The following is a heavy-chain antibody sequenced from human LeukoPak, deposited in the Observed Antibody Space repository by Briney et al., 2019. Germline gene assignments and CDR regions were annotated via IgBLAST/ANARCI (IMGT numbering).Heavy chain of an antibody. V-gene: IGHV4-59*01. CDR3: ARAAPWFDP. CDR2: IYYSGST. J-gene: IGHJ5*02. CDR1: GGSISSYY. Sequence: SETLSLTCTVSGGSISSYYWSWIRQPPGKGLEWIGYIYYSGSTNYNPSLKSRVTISVDTSKNQFSLKLSSVTAADTAVYYCARAAPWFDPWGQGILVTVSS.